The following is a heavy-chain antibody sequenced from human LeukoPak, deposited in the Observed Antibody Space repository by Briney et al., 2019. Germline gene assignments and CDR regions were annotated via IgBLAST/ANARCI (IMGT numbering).Heavy chain of an antibody. J-gene: IGHJ4*02. D-gene: IGHD3-10*01. V-gene: IGHV3-33*01. CDR1: GFTFSSYG. CDR2: IWYDGSNK. Sequence: PGGSLRLSCAASGFTFSSYGMHWVRQAPGKGLEWVAVIWYDGSNKYYADSVKGRFTISRDNSKNTLYLQMNSLRAEDTAVYYCARGPITMVRGTIDYWGQGTLVTVSS. CDR3: ARGPITMVRGTIDY.